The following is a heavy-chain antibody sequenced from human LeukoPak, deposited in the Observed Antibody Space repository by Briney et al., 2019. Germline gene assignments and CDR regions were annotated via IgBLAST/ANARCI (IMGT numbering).Heavy chain of an antibody. V-gene: IGHV3-7*01. CDR3: ARDRDCGDGGCYPHFDY. CDR2: IQQDGSEK. CDR1: GFTFNNYW. D-gene: IGHD2-15*01. Sequence: PGGSLRLSCAASGFTFNNYWMSWVRQAPGKGLEWVANIQQDGSEKYYVDSVKGRFTISRDNAKNSLSLQMNSLRVEDTAVYYCARDRDCGDGGCYPHFDYWGQGVRVTVSS. J-gene: IGHJ4*02.